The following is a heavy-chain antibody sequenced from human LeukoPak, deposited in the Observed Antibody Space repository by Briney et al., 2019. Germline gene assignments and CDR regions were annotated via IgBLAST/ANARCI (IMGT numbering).Heavy chain of an antibody. CDR1: GFTFSSYA. J-gene: IGHJ6*02. V-gene: IGHV3-30-3*01. CDR2: ISYDGSNK. CDR3: ARDSSYGMDV. Sequence: PGGSLRLSCAASGFTFSSYAMHWVRQAPGKGLEWVAVISYDGSNKYYADSVKGRFTISRDNAENSLYLQMNSLRAEDTAVYYCARDSSYGMDVWGQGTTVTVSS.